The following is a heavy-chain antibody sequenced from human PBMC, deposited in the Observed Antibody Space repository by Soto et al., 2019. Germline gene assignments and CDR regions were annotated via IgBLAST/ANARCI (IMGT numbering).Heavy chain of an antibody. V-gene: IGHV4-34*01. CDR1: GGSFSGYY. CDR2: INHSGST. CDR3: ARDPNTMVRGGGWFDP. J-gene: IGHJ5*02. Sequence: SETLSLTCAVYGGSFSGYYWSWIRQPPGKGLEWIGEINHSGSTNYNPSLKSRVTISVDTSKNQFSLKLSSVTAADTAVYYCARDPNTMVRGGGWFDPWGQGTLVTVSS. D-gene: IGHD3-10*01.